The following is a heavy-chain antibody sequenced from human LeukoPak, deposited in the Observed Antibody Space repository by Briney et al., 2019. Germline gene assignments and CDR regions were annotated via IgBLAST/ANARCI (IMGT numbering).Heavy chain of an antibody. D-gene: IGHD5/OR15-5a*01. V-gene: IGHV4-34*01. CDR1: GGSFSGYY. J-gene: IGHJ2*01. CDR3: ARHCLGRHNYWYFDL. Sequence: SETLSLTCVVYGGSFSGYYWSWIRQPPGKGLEWIGEINHSGSTNYNPSLKSRVTISVDTSKNQFSLKLSSVTAADTAVYYCARHCLGRHNYWYFDLWGRGTLVTVSS. CDR2: INHSGST.